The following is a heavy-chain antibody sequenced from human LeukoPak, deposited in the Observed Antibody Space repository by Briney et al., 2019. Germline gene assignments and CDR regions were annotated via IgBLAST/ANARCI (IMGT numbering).Heavy chain of an antibody. V-gene: IGHV3-74*01. J-gene: IGHJ4*02. CDR2: INIDGSGT. CDR3: ARDVGIPPRYFDS. Sequence: PGGSLRLSCAASGFTFSSYWMHCVRQAPGKGLVWVSRINIDGSGTIYADSGKGRFTISRDNAKNTLYLQMNSLRAEDTAVYYCARDVGIPPRYFDSWGQGTLVTVSS. D-gene: IGHD1-26*01. CDR1: GFTFSSYW.